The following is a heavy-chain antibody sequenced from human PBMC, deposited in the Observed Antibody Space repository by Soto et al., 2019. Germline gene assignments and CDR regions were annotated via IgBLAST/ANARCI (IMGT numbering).Heavy chain of an antibody. Sequence: QVQLVESGGGVVQPGRSLRLSCAASGFTFSSYAMHWVRQAPGKGLEWVAVIAYDGSNKYYADSVKGRFTISRDNSQNTLYLQMNSLRDKDTAVYYCARDYYRFNSGYGFSIDVWGQGTTVTVSS. V-gene: IGHV3-30-3*01. CDR3: ARDYYRFNSGYGFSIDV. J-gene: IGHJ6*02. CDR1: GFTFSSYA. D-gene: IGHD5-12*01. CDR2: IAYDGSNK.